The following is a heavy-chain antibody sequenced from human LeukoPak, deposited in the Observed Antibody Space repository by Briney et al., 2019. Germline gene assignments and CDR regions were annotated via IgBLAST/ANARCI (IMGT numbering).Heavy chain of an antibody. V-gene: IGHV4-39*01. CDR1: GASISSAVYY. J-gene: IGHJ4*02. D-gene: IGHD4-17*01. Sequence: PSETLSLTCTVSGASISSAVYYWGWIRQPPGKGLEWIGSIYYSGNTYYNPSLKSRVTISSDTSKNQFSLKLNSVTAADTAVYYCARQIYGDYFDSWGPETVVTVSS. CDR2: IYYSGNT. CDR3: ARQIYGDYFDS.